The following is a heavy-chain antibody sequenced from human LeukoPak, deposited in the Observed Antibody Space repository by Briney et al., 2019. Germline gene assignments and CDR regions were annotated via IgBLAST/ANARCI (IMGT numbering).Heavy chain of an antibody. V-gene: IGHV3-11*01. Sequence: KPGGSLRLSCAASGFTFSNYYMSWIRQAPGEGLEWVSYINAIGTTTYYADSLKGRFSISRDNAKNSLSLQMDSLRAEDTAVYYCARGDYGRYAFDFWGQGTMVTVSS. J-gene: IGHJ3*01. CDR2: INAIGTTT. CDR3: ARGDYGRYAFDF. D-gene: IGHD4/OR15-4a*01. CDR1: GFTFSNYY.